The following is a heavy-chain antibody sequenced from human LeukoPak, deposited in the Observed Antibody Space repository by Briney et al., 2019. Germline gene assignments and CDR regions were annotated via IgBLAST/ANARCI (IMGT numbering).Heavy chain of an antibody. CDR1: GFTFSSYG. V-gene: IGHV3-33*01. CDR3: ARAGGPHYGGNSAEYFQH. D-gene: IGHD4-23*01. Sequence: GRSLRLSCAASGFTFSSYGMHWVRQAPGKGLEGVAVIWYDGSNKYYADSVKGRFTISRDNSKNTLYLQMNSLRAEDTAVYYCARAGGPHYGGNSAEYFQHWGQGTLVTVSS. CDR2: IWYDGSNK. J-gene: IGHJ1*01.